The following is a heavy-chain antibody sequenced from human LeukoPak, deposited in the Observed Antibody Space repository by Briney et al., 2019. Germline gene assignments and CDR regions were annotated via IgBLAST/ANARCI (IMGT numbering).Heavy chain of an antibody. CDR1: GFTFTSYA. V-gene: IGHV3-23*01. J-gene: IGHJ4*02. Sequence: GGSLRLSCAASGFTFTSYAMGWVRQAPGKGLEWVSSISGSGGSTYYADSVKGRFTISRDNSKNTLYLQMNSLRAEDTAVYYCAKDRYYDFWSGPAGYWGQGTLVTVSS. CDR3: AKDRYYDFWSGPAGY. CDR2: ISGSGGST. D-gene: IGHD3-3*01.